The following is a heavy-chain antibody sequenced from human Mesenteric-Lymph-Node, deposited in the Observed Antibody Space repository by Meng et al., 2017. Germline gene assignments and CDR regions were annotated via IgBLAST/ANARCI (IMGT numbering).Heavy chain of an antibody. CDR1: GGTLGSYA. CDR2: INPNSGGT. Sequence: AQLVQSGAEVKRPGASVKVSCKASGGTLGSYAISWVRQAPGQGLEWMGRINPNSGGTNYAQKFQGRVTMTRDTSISTVYMELSSLRSDDTAVYYCARDEVVATVSYFHHWGQGTLVTVSS. V-gene: IGHV1-2*06. CDR3: ARDEVVATVSYFHH. J-gene: IGHJ1*01. D-gene: IGHD5-12*01.